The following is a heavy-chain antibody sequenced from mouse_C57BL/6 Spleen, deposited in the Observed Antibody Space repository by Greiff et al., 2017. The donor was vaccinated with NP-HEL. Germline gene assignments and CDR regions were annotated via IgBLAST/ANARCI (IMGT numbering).Heavy chain of an antibody. CDR3: ARGHGLDY. Sequence: QVQLQQPGAELVKPGASVKLSCKASGYTFTSYWMQWVKQRPGQGLEWIGEIDPSDSYTNYNQKFKGKATLTADKSSSTAYMQLSSLTSEDSAVYFCARGHGLDYWGQGTTLTVSS. J-gene: IGHJ2*01. CDR1: GYTFTSYW. D-gene: IGHD6-1*01. V-gene: IGHV1-50*01. CDR2: IDPSDSYT.